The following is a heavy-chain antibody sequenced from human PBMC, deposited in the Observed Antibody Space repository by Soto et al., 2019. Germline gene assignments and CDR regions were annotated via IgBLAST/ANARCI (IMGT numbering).Heavy chain of an antibody. CDR3: SRVGDWFGECIQFDY. J-gene: IGHJ4*02. V-gene: IGHV4-4*02. Sequence: NPSETLSLTCAVSGGSISSSNWWSWLRPPPGKGLEWIGEFYHSESTNYIPSLKSRVTISVDKSKNLFSLKLSSVTAADTALYYCSRVGDWFGECIQFDYWGQGTLVTVSS. CDR2: FYHSEST. CDR1: GGSISSSNW. D-gene: IGHD3-10*01.